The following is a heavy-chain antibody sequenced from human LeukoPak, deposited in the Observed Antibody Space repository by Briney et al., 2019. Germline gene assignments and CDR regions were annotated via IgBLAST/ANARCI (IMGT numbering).Heavy chain of an antibody. CDR3: AKGCLGGGNCFFFQH. CDR1: GFTFDNYG. J-gene: IGHJ1*01. D-gene: IGHD2-15*01. CDR2: ISSDGATH. Sequence: GGSLRLSCAASGFTFDNYGMHWVRQAPGKGLEWVADISSDGATHYYADSVKGRFTISRDNSKNTLNLQMNSLRPGDTAVYYCAKGCLGGGNCFFFQHWGQGTLVTVS. V-gene: IGHV3-30*18.